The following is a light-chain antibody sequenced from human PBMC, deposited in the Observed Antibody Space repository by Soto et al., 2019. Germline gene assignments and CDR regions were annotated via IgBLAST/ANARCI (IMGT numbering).Light chain of an antibody. CDR3: SPYSSSPTHVV. Sequence: QSALTQPASVSGSPGRSVTISCTGSSSDVGDFNYVSWYQHLPGRAPKLIIYDVTNRPSGISYRFSASKSGRTASLTISGLQAEDEADYYCSPYSSSPTHVVFGGGTKLTVL. CDR1: SSDVGDFNY. CDR2: DVT. J-gene: IGLJ2*01. V-gene: IGLV2-14*03.